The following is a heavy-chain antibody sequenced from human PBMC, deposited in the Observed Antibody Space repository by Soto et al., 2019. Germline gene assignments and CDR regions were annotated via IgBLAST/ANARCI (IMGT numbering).Heavy chain of an antibody. CDR2: INPSGGST. Sequence: ASVKVSCKASGYTFTRYYMHWVRQAPGQGLEWMGIINPSGGSTSYAQKFQGRVTMTRDTSTSTVYMELSSLRSEDTAVYYCARERYYYDSSGYYYAYWGQGTLVTVSS. CDR3: ARERYYYDSSGYYYAY. CDR1: GYTFTRYY. V-gene: IGHV1-46*01. J-gene: IGHJ4*02. D-gene: IGHD3-22*01.